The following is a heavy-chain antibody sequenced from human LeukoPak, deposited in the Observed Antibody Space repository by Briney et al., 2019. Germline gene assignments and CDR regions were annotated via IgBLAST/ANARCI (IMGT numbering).Heavy chain of an antibody. CDR1: GGSIRSSSYN. CDR3: ARIGGSFYFYYYMDV. J-gene: IGHJ6*03. V-gene: IGHV4-39*07. CDR2: IHYAGTT. Sequence: SETLSLTCTVSGGSIRSSSYNWGWIRQPPGKGLEWIGSIHYAGTTYYNPSLKIRVTISVDTSKNLFSLRLSSVTAADTALYYCARIGGSFYFYYYMDVWGKGTTVTVSS. D-gene: IGHD2/OR15-2a*01.